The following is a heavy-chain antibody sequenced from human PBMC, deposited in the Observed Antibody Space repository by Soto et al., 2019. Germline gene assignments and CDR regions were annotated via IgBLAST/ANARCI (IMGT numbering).Heavy chain of an antibody. Sequence: QVQLVESGGGVVQPGRSLRLSCAASGFTFSSYAMHWVRQAPGKGLEWVAVISYDGSNKYYADSVKGRFTISRDNSKNTLYLQMNSLRAEDTAVYYCARTGILPTSPYYFDYWGQGTLVTVSS. D-gene: IGHD3-9*01. CDR3: ARTGILPTSPYYFDY. CDR1: GFTFSSYA. CDR2: ISYDGSNK. V-gene: IGHV3-30-3*01. J-gene: IGHJ4*02.